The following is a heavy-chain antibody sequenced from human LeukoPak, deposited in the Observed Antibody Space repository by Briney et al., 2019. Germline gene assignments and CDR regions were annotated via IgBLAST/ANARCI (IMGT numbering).Heavy chain of an antibody. V-gene: IGHV3-23*01. D-gene: IGHD1-26*01. Sequence: GGSLRLSCAASGFTFSSYAMSWVRQAPGKGLEWVSAISGSGGGTYYADSVKGRFTISRDNSKNTLYLQMNSLRAEDTAVYYCAKGVVVGTTQIWSYYFDYWGQGTLVTVSS. J-gene: IGHJ4*02. CDR3: AKGVVVGTTQIWSYYFDY. CDR1: GFTFSSYA. CDR2: ISGSGGGT.